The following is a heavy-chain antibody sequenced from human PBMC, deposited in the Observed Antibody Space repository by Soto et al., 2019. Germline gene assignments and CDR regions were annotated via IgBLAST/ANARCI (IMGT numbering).Heavy chain of an antibody. CDR2: IIPIFGTA. Sequence: QVQLVQSGAEVKKPGSSVKVSCKASGGTFSSYAISWVRQAPGQGLEWMGGIIPIFGTANYAQKFQGRVRITADESTSTADMELSSLRSEDTAVYYCARGTSMVRGVIPDYYGMDVWGQGTTVTVSS. D-gene: IGHD3-10*01. V-gene: IGHV1-69*01. CDR1: GGTFSSYA. CDR3: ARGTSMVRGVIPDYYGMDV. J-gene: IGHJ6*02.